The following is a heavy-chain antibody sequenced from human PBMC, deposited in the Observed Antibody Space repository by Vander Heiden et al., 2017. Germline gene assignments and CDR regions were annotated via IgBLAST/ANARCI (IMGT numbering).Heavy chain of an antibody. CDR2: INPSGGST. CDR1: GYTFTIYY. D-gene: IGHD2-15*01. V-gene: IGHV1-46*01. Sequence: QVQLVQSGAEVKKPGAAVKVSCTASGYTFTIYYLHWVRQAPGQGLEWMGIINPSGGSTSYAQKFQGRVTMTRDTSTSTVYMELSSLRSEDTAVYYCAREPGVAATRWDIWGQGTMVTVSS. J-gene: IGHJ3*02. CDR3: AREPGVAATRWDI.